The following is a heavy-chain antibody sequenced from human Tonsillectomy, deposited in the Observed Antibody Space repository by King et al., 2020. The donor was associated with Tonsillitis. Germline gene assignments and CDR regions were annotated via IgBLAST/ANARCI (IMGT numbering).Heavy chain of an antibody. J-gene: IGHJ2*01. CDR3: ARRGPIEAAGTTARGYFDL. D-gene: IGHD6-13*01. CDR1: GDTFTSFY. CDR2: INPSGGST. Sequence: VQLVESGAEVKKPGASVKVSCKPSGDTFTSFYMHWVRQAPKQKLERMGVINPSGGSTSYAQKFQDRVTMTRDTSTNTDYMELSSLRSEDTALYHCARRGPIEAAGTTARGYFDLWGRGTLVTVS. V-gene: IGHV1-46*01.